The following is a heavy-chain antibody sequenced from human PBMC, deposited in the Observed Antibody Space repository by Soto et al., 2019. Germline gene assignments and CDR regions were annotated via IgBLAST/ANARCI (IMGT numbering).Heavy chain of an antibody. CDR1: GFTFSSYG. D-gene: IGHD6-13*01. CDR2: IWYDGSNK. J-gene: IGHJ1*01. CDR3: ARDRGIAAAANFQH. Sequence: QVPLVESGGGVVQPGRSLRLSCAASGFTFSSYGMHWVRQAPGKGLEWVAVIWYDGSNKYYADSVKGRFTISRDNSKNTLYLQMNSLRAEDTAVYYCARDRGIAAAANFQHWGQGTLVTVSS. V-gene: IGHV3-33*01.